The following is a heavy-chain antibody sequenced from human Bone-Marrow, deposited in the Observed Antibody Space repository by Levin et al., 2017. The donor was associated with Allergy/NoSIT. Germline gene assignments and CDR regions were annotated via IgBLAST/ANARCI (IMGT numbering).Heavy chain of an antibody. CDR3: ARVKTPGIGSSGGCFDY. D-gene: IGHD6-6*01. J-gene: IGHJ4*02. Sequence: GGSLRLSCAASGFTFSSYGMHWVRQAPGKGLEWVAVIWYDGSNKYYADSVKGRFTISRDNSKNTLYLQMNSLRAEDTAVYYCARVKTPGIGSSGGCFDYWGQGTLVTVSS. CDR1: GFTFSSYG. CDR2: IWYDGSNK. V-gene: IGHV3-33*01.